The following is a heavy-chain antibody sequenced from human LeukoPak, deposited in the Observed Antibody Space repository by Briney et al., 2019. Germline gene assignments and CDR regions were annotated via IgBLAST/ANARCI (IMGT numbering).Heavy chain of an antibody. CDR3: ATVDILTGKWTPY. CDR2: FDPGDGET. J-gene: IGHJ4*02. CDR1: GYTLTELS. Sequence: GASVKVSCKVSGYTLTELSMHWVRQAPGKGLEWMGGFDPGDGETIYAQKFQGRVTMTEDTSTDTAYMELSSLRSEDTAVYYCATVDILTGKWTPYWGQETLVTVSS. V-gene: IGHV1-24*01. D-gene: IGHD3-9*01.